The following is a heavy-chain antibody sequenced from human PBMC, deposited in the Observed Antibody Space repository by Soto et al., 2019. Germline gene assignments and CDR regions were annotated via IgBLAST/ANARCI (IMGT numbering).Heavy chain of an antibody. CDR2: IVVDSGNT. CDR1: GFTFADSA. Sequence: SVKVSCKASGFTFADSAVQRVRQARGQSLEWIGRIVVDSGNTKSAQKFTERVTISWDMSTSTAFMELRSLRSEDTAVYYCATANNTSPFDYWGQGTLVTVSS. D-gene: IGHD1-26*01. V-gene: IGHV1-58*01. CDR3: ATANNTSPFDY. J-gene: IGHJ4*02.